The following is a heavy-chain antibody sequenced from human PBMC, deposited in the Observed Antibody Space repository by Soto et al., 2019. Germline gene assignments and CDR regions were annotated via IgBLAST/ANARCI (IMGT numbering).Heavy chain of an antibody. CDR3: ARGRSSSGWFDP. D-gene: IGHD6-6*01. J-gene: IGHJ5*02. Sequence: QVQLVQSGAEVKKPGASVKVSCKASGYTFTSYAMHWVRQAPGQRLEWMGWINAGNGNTKYSQKFQGRVTSNRDTPASTANMELSSLRSEDTAVYYCARGRSSSGWFDPWGQGTLVTVSS. V-gene: IGHV1-3*01. CDR1: GYTFTSYA. CDR2: INAGNGNT.